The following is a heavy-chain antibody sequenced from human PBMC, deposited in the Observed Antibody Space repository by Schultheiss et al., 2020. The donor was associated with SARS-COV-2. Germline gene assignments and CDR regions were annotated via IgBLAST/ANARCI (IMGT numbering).Heavy chain of an antibody. Sequence: GGSLRLSCAASGFIFSNYAMSWVRQAPGRRLEWVSGIRNNGRNTFYAGPVKGRFTISRDNSRNVLFLQMNSLRAEDTAVYFCAKETTMIGVPLFDSWGQGALVTVSS. CDR3: AKETTMIGVPLFDS. J-gene: IGHJ4*02. CDR2: IRNNGRNT. V-gene: IGHV3-23*01. CDR1: GFIFSNYA. D-gene: IGHD2-21*01.